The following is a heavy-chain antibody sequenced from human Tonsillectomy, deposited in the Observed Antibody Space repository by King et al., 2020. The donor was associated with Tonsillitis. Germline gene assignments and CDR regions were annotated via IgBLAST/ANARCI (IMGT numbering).Heavy chain of an antibody. CDR1: GFSLSSSGVG. J-gene: IGHJ4*02. Sequence: TLKESGPTLVKPTQTLTLTCAFSGFSLSSSGVGVGWIRKPPGKALEWLALIYWDDDKRYSPSLKNRVTITKDNAKNQVVLTLTNVDPVDTATYYCGNSDGLYSGSWWAGDHWGQGILVTVSS. CDR3: GNSDGLYSGSWWAGDH. CDR2: IYWDDDK. D-gene: IGHD6-13*01. V-gene: IGHV2-5*02.